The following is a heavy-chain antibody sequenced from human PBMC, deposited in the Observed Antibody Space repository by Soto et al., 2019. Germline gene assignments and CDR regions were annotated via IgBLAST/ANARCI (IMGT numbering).Heavy chain of an antibody. CDR1: RFTSSSYE. Sequence: GGSLRLSCAASRFTSSSYEMNWVRQAPGKGLEWVSYISGSGSPIYYADSVKGRFTISRDNTKNSLYLQMNSLRAEDTAVYYCARDEGSAWYFDYWGQGTLVTVSS. D-gene: IGHD6-19*01. CDR2: ISGSGSPI. J-gene: IGHJ4*02. CDR3: ARDEGSAWYFDY. V-gene: IGHV3-48*03.